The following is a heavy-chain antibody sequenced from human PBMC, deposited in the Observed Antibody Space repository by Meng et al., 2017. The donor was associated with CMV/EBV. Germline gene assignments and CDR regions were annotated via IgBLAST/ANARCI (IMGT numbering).Heavy chain of an antibody. CDR2: VYYTGKT. V-gene: IGHV4-61*01. CDR1: GDSVTSGRYF. CDR3: ARGNYQYYAMDV. Sequence: GSLRLSCSVSGDSVTSGRYFWSWLRPPPGQGLERIGYVYYTGKTNYNSSLKSRVTISLDTSQKQFSLKLKSVTAADTAVYYCARGNYQYYAMDVWGQGTTVTVSS. J-gene: IGHJ6*02.